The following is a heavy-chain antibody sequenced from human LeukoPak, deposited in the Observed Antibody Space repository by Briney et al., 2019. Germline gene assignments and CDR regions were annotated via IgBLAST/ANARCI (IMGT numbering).Heavy chain of an antibody. CDR1: GFTFSSYG. CDR2: IWYDGSNK. Sequence: GGSLRLSCAASGFTFSSYGMHWVRQAPGKGLEWVAVIWYDGSNKYYADSVKGRFTISRDNSKNTLYLQMNSLRAEDTAVYYCAKEGPYYDFWSGYYRSSYFDYWGQGTLVTVSS. CDR3: AKEGPYYDFWSGYYRSSYFDY. D-gene: IGHD3-3*01. V-gene: IGHV3-30*02. J-gene: IGHJ4*02.